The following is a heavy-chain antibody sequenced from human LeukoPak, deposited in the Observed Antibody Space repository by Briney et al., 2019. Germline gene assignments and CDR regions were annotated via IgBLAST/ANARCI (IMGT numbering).Heavy chain of an antibody. V-gene: IGHV3-53*01. J-gene: IGHJ4*02. CDR1: GFNVSNNY. Sequence: GGSLRLSCAASGFNVSNNYMNWVRQAPGKGLEWVSVIFSSGSTYYADSVKGRFTISRDNAKNSLYLQMNSLRDEDTAVYYCARYRNGFDYWGQGTLVTVSS. D-gene: IGHD1-1*01. CDR2: IFSSGST. CDR3: ARYRNGFDY.